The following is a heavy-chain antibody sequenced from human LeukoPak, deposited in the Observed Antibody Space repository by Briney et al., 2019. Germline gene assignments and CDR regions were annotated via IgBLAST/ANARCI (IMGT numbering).Heavy chain of an antibody. J-gene: IGHJ4*02. CDR1: GFTVSTNY. Sequence: PGGSLRLSCVASGFTVSTNYMSWVRQAPGKGLEWVSVIYRDGSTFYADSVKGRFTISRDNSKNTLYLQMNSLRAEDAAVYFCARADTLYFYDSSDYYFDYWGQGTLVTVSS. D-gene: IGHD3-22*01. V-gene: IGHV3-53*01. CDR3: ARADTLYFYDSSDYYFDY. CDR2: IYRDGST.